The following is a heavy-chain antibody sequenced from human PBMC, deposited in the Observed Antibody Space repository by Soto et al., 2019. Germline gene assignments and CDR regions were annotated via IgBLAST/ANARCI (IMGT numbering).Heavy chain of an antibody. Sequence: EVQLLESGGGSVQPGGSLRLSCAATGFTFSSYAMHWVRRPPGKGLEWVSSISGSGGTAYYADSVKGRISISRDNLVNTLYLQMNSLRAEDTAVYYCAKGRGQNWNFDYCGQGTLVTVSP. J-gene: IGHJ4*02. CDR2: ISGSGGTA. V-gene: IGHV3-23*01. D-gene: IGHD1-1*01. CDR3: AKGRGQNWNFDY. CDR1: GFTFSSYA.